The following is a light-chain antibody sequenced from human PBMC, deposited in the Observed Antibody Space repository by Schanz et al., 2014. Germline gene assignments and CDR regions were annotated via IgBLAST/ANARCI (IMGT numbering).Light chain of an antibody. CDR2: DVN. CDR3: SSYTSSSTGV. CDR1: SSDIGGYKY. Sequence: QSALTQPASVSGSPGQSITISCTGTSSDIGGYKYVSWYQQDPGKAPKLMIYDVNNRPSGVSHRFSGSKSGDTASLTISGLQAEDEADYYCSSYTSSSTGVFGGGTKLTVL. V-gene: IGLV2-14*01. J-gene: IGLJ3*02.